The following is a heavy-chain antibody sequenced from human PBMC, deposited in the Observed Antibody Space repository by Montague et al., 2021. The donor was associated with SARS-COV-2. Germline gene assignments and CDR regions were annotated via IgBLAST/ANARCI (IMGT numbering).Heavy chain of an antibody. J-gene: IGHJ1*01. V-gene: IGHV4-59*01. CDR3: ARGNDSWYH. CDR1: GSSITNSH. Sequence: ETLSLTCSVSGSSITNSHWSWIRQPPGKGLEWIGYISYSGTTPYSPSLKTRVTISMDTSKNHFSLRLASVTAADTAIYYCARGNDSWYHWGQGTLVIVSS. CDR2: ISYSGTT. D-gene: IGHD6-13*01.